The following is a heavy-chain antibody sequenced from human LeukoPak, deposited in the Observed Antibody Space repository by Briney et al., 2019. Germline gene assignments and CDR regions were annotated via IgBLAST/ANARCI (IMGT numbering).Heavy chain of an antibody. V-gene: IGHV3-21*01. J-gene: IGHJ3*02. Sequence: GGSPRLSCAASGFTFSSYSMNWVRQAPGKGPEWVSSISSSSSYIYYADSVKGRFTISRDNAKNSLYLQMNSLRAEDTAVYYCARPLYNWNDKDNDAFDIWGQGTMVTVSS. CDR3: ARPLYNWNDKDNDAFDI. D-gene: IGHD1-1*01. CDR1: GFTFSSYS. CDR2: ISSSSSYI.